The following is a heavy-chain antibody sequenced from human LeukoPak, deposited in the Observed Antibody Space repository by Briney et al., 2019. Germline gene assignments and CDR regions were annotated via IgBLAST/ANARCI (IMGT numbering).Heavy chain of an antibody. Sequence: HPGGSLRLSCAASGFTFSSYAMHWVRQAPGQSLEWMGWINTGNGNTKYSPKFQGRVTLSRDTSANTAYMEVTSLRSEDTAVYYCATRSESTYGGVFDFWGQGSLVTVSS. V-gene: IGHV1-3*04. CDR1: GFTFSSYA. D-gene: IGHD5-18*01. J-gene: IGHJ4*02. CDR2: INTGNGNT. CDR3: ATRSESTYGGVFDF.